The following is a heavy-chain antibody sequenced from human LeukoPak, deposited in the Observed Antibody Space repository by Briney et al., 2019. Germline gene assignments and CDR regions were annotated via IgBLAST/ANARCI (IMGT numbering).Heavy chain of an antibody. CDR3: ATDYSNFYGMDV. J-gene: IGHJ6*02. V-gene: IGHV4-61*01. Sequence: AETLSLTCTVSGVSVNRGSYFWGWIRQPPGKGLEWIGYIQNSARTNYNPSLESRVTISVDSSKDQFSLRLSSVTAADTAVYYCATDYSNFYGMDVWGQGTTVTVSS. D-gene: IGHD4-11*01. CDR2: IQNSART. CDR1: GVSVNRGSYF.